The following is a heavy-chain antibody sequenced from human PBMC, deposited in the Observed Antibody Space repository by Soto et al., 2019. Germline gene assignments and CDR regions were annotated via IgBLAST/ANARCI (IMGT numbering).Heavy chain of an antibody. Sequence: GWSLRLSCAASGFTFSSYAMSWVRQAPGKGLEWVSAISGSGGSTYYADSVKGRFTISRDNSKNTLYLQMNSLRAEDTAVYYCAKDRTSVRGVTSPYYYYGMDVWGQGTTVTVSS. CDR3: AKDRTSVRGVTSPYYYYGMDV. D-gene: IGHD3-10*01. J-gene: IGHJ6*02. V-gene: IGHV3-23*01. CDR1: GFTFSSYA. CDR2: ISGSGGST.